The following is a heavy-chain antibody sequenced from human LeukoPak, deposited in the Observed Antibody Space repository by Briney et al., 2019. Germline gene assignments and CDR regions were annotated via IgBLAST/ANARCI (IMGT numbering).Heavy chain of an antibody. CDR2: MHYSGST. J-gene: IGHJ6*03. CDR1: GGSVSSYY. CDR3: AKLGSFYYYMDV. V-gene: IGHV4-59*02. Sequence: PSETLSLTCTVSGGSVSSYYWSWIRQPPGKRLEWIGYMHYSGSTSSNPSLSSRVTLSVDTSENQFSLKVTSVTAADTAVYYCAKLGSFYYYMDVWGKGTTVTVSS. D-gene: IGHD3-16*01.